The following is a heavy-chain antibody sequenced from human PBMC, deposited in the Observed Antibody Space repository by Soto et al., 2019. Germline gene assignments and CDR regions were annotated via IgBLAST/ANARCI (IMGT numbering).Heavy chain of an antibody. CDR3: ARDLSGYCSGGSCPDGFDI. CDR2: ISSSSSYI. V-gene: IGHV3-21*01. J-gene: IGHJ3*02. Sequence: LRLSCASSGFTFSSYGMHWVRQAPGKGLEWVSSISSSSSYIYYADSVKGRFTISRDNAKNSLYLQMNSLRAEDTAVYYCARDLSGYCSGGSCPDGFDIWGQGTMVTVSS. D-gene: IGHD2-15*01. CDR1: GFTFSSYG.